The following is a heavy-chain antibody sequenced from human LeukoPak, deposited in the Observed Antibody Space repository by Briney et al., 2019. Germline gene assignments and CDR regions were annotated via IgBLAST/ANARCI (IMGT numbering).Heavy chain of an antibody. CDR3: ARDSNYCSSTSCYTGNYYYYYMDV. J-gene: IGHJ6*03. CDR2: IYTSGST. V-gene: IGHV4-4*07. Sequence: PSETLSLTCTVSGGSISSYYWSWIWQPAGKGLEWIGRIYTSGSTNYNPSLKSRVTMSVDTSKNQFSLKLSSVTAADTAVYYCARDSNYCSSTSCYTGNYYYYYMDVWGKGTTVTVSS. D-gene: IGHD2-2*02. CDR1: GGSISSYY.